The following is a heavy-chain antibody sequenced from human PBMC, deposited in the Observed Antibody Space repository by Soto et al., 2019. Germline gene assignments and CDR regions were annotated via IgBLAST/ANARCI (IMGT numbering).Heavy chain of an antibody. CDR1: GRTFSINADF. V-gene: IGHV4-39*01. CDR2: IDNGGNT. D-gene: IGHD2-21*01. Sequence: SETLSLTCTVSGRTFSINADFWYLAWIRQPPGKGLEWIGSIDNGGNTYYNPPLKSRVIISADTSKNQFSLSLNSVTAADTAVYYCVKLSLDVAPTRGQGILVIVSS. CDR3: VKLSLDVAPT. J-gene: IGHJ4*02.